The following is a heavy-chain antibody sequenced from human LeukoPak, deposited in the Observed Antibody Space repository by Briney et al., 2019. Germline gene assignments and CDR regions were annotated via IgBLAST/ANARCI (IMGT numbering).Heavy chain of an antibody. CDR3: ARNRYSGYDFDY. Sequence: PGGSLRLSCAASGFTFDDYAMHWVRQAPGKGLEWVSGISWNSGSIGYADSVKGRFTISRDNSKNTLYLQMNSLRAEDTAVYYCARNRYSGYDFDYWGQGTLVTVSS. V-gene: IGHV3-9*01. D-gene: IGHD5-12*01. CDR1: GFTFDDYA. J-gene: IGHJ4*02. CDR2: ISWNSGSI.